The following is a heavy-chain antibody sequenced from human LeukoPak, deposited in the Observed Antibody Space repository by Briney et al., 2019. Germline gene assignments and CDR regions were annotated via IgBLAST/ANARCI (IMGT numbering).Heavy chain of an antibody. CDR2: IKSDGST. D-gene: IGHD1-1*01. V-gene: IGHV3-74*01. Sequence: GGSLRLSCAASGFTFSSYWMHWVRQAPGKGLVWVSRIKSDGSTRYADSVKGRFTISRDNAKNTVSLQMTSLRAEDTGVYYCARVSGRLERQSDLDYWGQGTLVIVSS. CDR1: GFTFSSYW. J-gene: IGHJ4*02. CDR3: ARVSGRLERQSDLDY.